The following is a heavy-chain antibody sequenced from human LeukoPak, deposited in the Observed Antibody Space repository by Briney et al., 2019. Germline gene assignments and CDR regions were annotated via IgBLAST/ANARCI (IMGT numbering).Heavy chain of an antibody. J-gene: IGHJ4*02. D-gene: IGHD3-10*01. Sequence: GGSLRLSCAASGFTFDDYAMHWVRQAPGKGLEWVSGISWNSGSIGYADSVKGRFTISRDNAKNSLYLQMNSLRAEDTAVYYCARDQSPYGSADYWGQGTLVTVSS. CDR2: ISWNSGSI. CDR3: ARDQSPYGSADY. CDR1: GFTFDDYA. V-gene: IGHV3-9*01.